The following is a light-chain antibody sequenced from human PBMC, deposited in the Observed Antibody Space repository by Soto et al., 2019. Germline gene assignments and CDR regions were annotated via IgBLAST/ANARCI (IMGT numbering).Light chain of an antibody. J-gene: IGKJ1*01. CDR1: QSVSSN. V-gene: IGKV3-15*01. CDR3: QQYNNWPRT. Sequence: EIVMTQSPDTLSVSPGERATLSCRASQSVSSNLAWYQQNPGQAPRLLIYGASTRATGIPGRFSGSRSGTEFTLTITSLQSEDFAVYYCQQYNNWPRTFGQGTKVEIK. CDR2: GAS.